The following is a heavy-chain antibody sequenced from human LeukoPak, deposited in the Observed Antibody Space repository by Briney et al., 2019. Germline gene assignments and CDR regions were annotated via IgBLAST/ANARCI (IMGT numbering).Heavy chain of an antibody. D-gene: IGHD3-16*02. CDR2: ISSSSSTI. Sequence: GGSLRVSCTASRFTFSSYSMNWVRQAPGKGLEWVSYISSSSSTIYYADSVKGRFTISRDNAKNSLYLQMNSLRAEDTAVYYCARGRSGYHFDYWGQGTLVTVSS. V-gene: IGHV3-48*01. J-gene: IGHJ4*02. CDR1: RFTFSSYS. CDR3: ARGRSGYHFDY.